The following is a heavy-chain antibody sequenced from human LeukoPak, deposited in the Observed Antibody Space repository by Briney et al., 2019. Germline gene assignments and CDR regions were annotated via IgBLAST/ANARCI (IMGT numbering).Heavy chain of an antibody. V-gene: IGHV3-9*03. J-gene: IGHJ3*02. CDR3: AKVGYCSSTSCYTGAFDI. CDR2: ISWNSGSI. D-gene: IGHD2-2*02. Sequence: PGRSLRLSCAASGFTFDDYAMHWVRQAPGKGLEWVSGISWNSGSIGYADSVKGRFTISRDNAKNSLYLQMNSLRAEDMALYYCAKVGYCSSTSCYTGAFDIWGQGTMVTVSS. CDR1: GFTFDDYA.